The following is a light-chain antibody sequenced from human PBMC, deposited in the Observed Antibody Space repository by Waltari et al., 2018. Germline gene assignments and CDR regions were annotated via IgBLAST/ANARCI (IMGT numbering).Light chain of an antibody. CDR1: QSVGRY. V-gene: IGKV3-20*01. J-gene: IGKJ1*01. CDR2: DAS. Sequence: EIVLPQSPGPLSLPHGEGATSPCRASQSVGRYLAWYQQKPGQAPRLLIYDASTRATGIPDRFSGSGSGTDFSLTISRLESEDFAVYYCQKYVNLPATFGQGTKVEIK. CDR3: QKYVNLPAT.